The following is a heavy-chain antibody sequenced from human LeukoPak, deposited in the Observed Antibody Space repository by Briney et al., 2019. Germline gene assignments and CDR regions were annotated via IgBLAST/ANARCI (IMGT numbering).Heavy chain of an antibody. CDR3: GRGYYGDYGYGMDV. CDR2: IWYDGSNK. V-gene: IGHV3-33*01. J-gene: IGHJ6*02. Sequence: GRSLRLSCAASGFTFSSYGIHWVRQAPGKGLEWVAVIWYDGSNKYYADSVKGRFTIPRDNSKNTLYLQMNSLRAEDTAVYYCGRGYYGDYGYGMDVWGQGTTVTVSS. D-gene: IGHD4-17*01. CDR1: GFTFSSYG.